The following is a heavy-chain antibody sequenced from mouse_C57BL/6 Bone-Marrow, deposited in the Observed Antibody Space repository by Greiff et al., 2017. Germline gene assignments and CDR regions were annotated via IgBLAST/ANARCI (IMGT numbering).Heavy chain of an antibody. Sequence: VQLQQPGAELVRPGTSVKLSCKASGYTFTSYWMHWVKQRPGQGLEWIGVIDPSDSYTNYNQKFKGKATLTVDTSSSTAYMQLSSLTSEDSAVYYCARYDSNYVFDYWGQGTTLTVSS. CDR2: IDPSDSYT. V-gene: IGHV1-59*01. D-gene: IGHD2-5*01. CDR3: ARYDSNYVFDY. J-gene: IGHJ2*01. CDR1: GYTFTSYW.